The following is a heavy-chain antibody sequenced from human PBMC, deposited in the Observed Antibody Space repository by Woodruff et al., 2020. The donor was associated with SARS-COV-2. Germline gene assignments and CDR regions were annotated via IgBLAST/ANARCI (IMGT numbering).Heavy chain of an antibody. J-gene: IGHJ2*01. Sequence: DSVKGRFTISRDNAKNSLYLQMNSLRAEDTAVYYCARDAGNWNYVGSWYFDLWGRGTLVTVSS. V-gene: IGHV3-11*06. D-gene: IGHD1-7*01. CDR3: ARDAGNWNYVGSWYFDL.